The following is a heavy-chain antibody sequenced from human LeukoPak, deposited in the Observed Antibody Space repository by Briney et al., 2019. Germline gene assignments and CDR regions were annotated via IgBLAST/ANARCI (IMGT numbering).Heavy chain of an antibody. CDR2: IYYSGNT. Sequence: PSETLSLTCTVPGGSISGYYWSWIRQPPGKGVEWIGYIYYSGNTNYNPSLKSRVTISVHKTKHQFSLKLRSVTAADTAAHYFPRHGAGYSGYENFDYCGQGTLVSDCS. D-gene: IGHD5-12*01. CDR3: PRHGAGYSGYENFDY. V-gene: IGHV4-59*08. CDR1: GGSISGYY. J-gene: IGHJ4*02.